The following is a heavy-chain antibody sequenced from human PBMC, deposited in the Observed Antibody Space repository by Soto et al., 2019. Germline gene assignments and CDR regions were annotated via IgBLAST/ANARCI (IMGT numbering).Heavy chain of an antibody. D-gene: IGHD6-13*01. CDR3: ARSGYSTATFDY. CDR2: IIPIFGTA. Sequence: SVKVSCKASGGTFSSYAISWVRQAPGQGLEWMGGIIPIFGTANYAQKFQGRVTITADKSTSTAYMELSSLRSEDTAVYYCARSGYSTATFDYWGQGTLVTVSS. J-gene: IGHJ4*02. V-gene: IGHV1-69*06. CDR1: GGTFSSYA.